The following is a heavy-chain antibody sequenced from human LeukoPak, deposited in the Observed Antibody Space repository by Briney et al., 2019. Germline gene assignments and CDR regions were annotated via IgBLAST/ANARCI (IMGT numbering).Heavy chain of an antibody. Sequence: PGGSLRLSCAASGFTFSSYSMNWVRQAPGKGLEWVSYISSSSSTIYYADSVKGRFAISRDNAKNSLYLQMNSLRAEDTAVYYCARVDIVVVPAAMNAFDIWGQGTMVTVSS. CDR3: ARVDIVVVPAAMNAFDI. D-gene: IGHD2-2*03. CDR1: GFTFSSYS. CDR2: ISSSSSTI. J-gene: IGHJ3*02. V-gene: IGHV3-48*04.